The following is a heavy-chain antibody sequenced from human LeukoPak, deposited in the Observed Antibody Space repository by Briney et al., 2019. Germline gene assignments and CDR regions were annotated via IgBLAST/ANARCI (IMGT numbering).Heavy chain of an antibody. Sequence: GGSLTLSCAASGFTFSSYAMSWVRQAPGKGLEGVSAISGSGGSTYYADYVTGRFTISRETSKNTLYLQINSLRAEDTAVYYCAKDPHPRLSVRSGSFDFWGQGTLVTVSS. CDR3: AKDPHPRLSVRSGSFDF. CDR1: GFTFSSYA. D-gene: IGHD3-22*01. CDR2: ISGSGGST. J-gene: IGHJ4*02. V-gene: IGHV3-23*01.